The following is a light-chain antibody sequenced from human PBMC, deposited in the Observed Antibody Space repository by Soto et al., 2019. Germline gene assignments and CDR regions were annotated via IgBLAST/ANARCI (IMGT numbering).Light chain of an antibody. CDR1: QNVGSN. Sequence: EIVMTQSPATLSVSPGERATLSCRASQNVGSNLAWYQQKPGRAPRLLIYGASTRATGIPARFSGSGSGTEFTLTISSLQSEDFAIYYCHQYNDWPITFGQGTRLEIK. CDR3: HQYNDWPIT. CDR2: GAS. V-gene: IGKV3D-15*01. J-gene: IGKJ5*01.